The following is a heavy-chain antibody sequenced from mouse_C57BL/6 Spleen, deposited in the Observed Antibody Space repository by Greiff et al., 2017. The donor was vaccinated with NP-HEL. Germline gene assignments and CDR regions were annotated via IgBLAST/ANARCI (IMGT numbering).Heavy chain of an antibody. V-gene: IGHV1-82*01. Sequence: QVQLHQSGPELVKPGASVKISCKASGYAFSSSWMNWVKQRPGKGLEWIGRIYPGDGDTNYNGKFKGKATLTADKSSSTAYMQLSSLTSEDSAVYFCARMWRSYFDYWGQGTTLTVSS. CDR3: ARMWRSYFDY. J-gene: IGHJ2*01. CDR1: GYAFSSSW. CDR2: IYPGDGDT.